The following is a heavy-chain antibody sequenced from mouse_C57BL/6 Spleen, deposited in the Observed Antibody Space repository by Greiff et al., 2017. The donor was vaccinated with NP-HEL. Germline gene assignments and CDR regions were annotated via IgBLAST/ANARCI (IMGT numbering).Heavy chain of an antibody. CDR3: ARADDGGYWDFDV. D-gene: IGHD1-1*02. CDR2: IYPSDSET. CDR1: GYTFTSYW. V-gene: IGHV1-61*01. Sequence: QVQLQQPGAELVGPGSSVKLSCKASGYTFTSYWMDWVKQRPGQVLEWIGNIYPSDSETHYNQKFKDKATLTVDKSSSTAYMQLSSLTSEDSAVYYCARADDGGYWDFDVWGTGTTGTVSS. J-gene: IGHJ1*03.